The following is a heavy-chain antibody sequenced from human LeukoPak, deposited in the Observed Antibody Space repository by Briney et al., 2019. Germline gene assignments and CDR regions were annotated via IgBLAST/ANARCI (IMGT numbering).Heavy chain of an antibody. CDR1: GYTFTSYP. Sequence: GASVRVSCKASGYTFTSYPMNWVRQAPGQGLEWMGWINTNTGHPTFAQGFTGRFVFSLDTPVSTAYLQISSLKAEDTAVYYCARGSSGYPYYFDYWGQGTLVTVSS. D-gene: IGHD3-22*01. CDR3: ARGSSGYPYYFDY. J-gene: IGHJ4*02. V-gene: IGHV7-4-1*02. CDR2: INTNTGHP.